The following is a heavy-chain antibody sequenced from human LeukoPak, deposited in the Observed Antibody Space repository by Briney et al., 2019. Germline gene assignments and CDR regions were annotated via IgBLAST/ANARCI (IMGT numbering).Heavy chain of an antibody. J-gene: IGHJ5*02. CDR2: IYYSGST. V-gene: IGHV4-59*01. CDR3: ARWYYYGSGGPGFDP. CDR1: GXSISGYY. D-gene: IGHD3-10*01. Sequence: SETLSLTCTVSGXSISGYYGSWIRQPPGKGLEWIGYIYYSGSTNYNPSLKSRVTISVDTSKNQFSLELSSVTAADTAVYYCARWYYYGSGGPGFDPWGQGTLVTVSS.